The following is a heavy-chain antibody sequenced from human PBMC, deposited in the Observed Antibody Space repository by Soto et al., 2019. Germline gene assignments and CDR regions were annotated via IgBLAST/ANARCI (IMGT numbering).Heavy chain of an antibody. Sequence: GASVKVSCKASGYTFTSYAMHWVRQAPGQRLEWMGWINAGNGNTKYSQKFQGRVTITRDTSASTAYMELSSLRSEDTAVYYCARVSERYYDSSGYHLPFDYWGQGTLVTVSS. D-gene: IGHD3-22*01. J-gene: IGHJ4*02. V-gene: IGHV1-3*01. CDR1: GYTFTSYA. CDR3: ARVSERYYDSSGYHLPFDY. CDR2: INAGNGNT.